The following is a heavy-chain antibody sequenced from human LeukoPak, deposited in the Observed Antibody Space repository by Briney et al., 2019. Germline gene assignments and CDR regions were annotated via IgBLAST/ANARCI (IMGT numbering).Heavy chain of an antibody. J-gene: IGHJ5*02. V-gene: IGHV1-18*01. CDR3: ARDRGAVSPPGFDP. CDR1: DYTFTNYG. Sequence: ASVKVSCKASDYTFTNYGISWVRQAPGQGLEWMGWISAYNGNTNYAQKLQGRVTTTTDTSTSTAYMELRSLGSDDTAVYYCARDRGAVSPPGFDPWGQGTLVTVSS. D-gene: IGHD6-19*01. CDR2: ISAYNGNT.